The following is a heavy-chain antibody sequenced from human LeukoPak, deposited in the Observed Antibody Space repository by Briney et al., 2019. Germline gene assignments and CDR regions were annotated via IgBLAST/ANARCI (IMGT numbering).Heavy chain of an antibody. CDR2: IIPIFGTA. CDR1: GGTFSSYA. CDR3: ARGLSCCYFDY. V-gene: IGHV1-69*06. Sequence: SSVKVSCKASGGTFSSYAISWVRQAPGQGLEWMGGIIPIFGTANYAQKFQGRVTITADKSTSTAYMELSSLRSEDTAVYYFARGLSCCYFDYWGQGTLVTVSS. J-gene: IGHJ4*02. D-gene: IGHD1-26*01.